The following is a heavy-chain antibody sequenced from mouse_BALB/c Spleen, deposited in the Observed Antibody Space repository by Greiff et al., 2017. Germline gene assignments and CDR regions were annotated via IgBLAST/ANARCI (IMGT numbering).Heavy chain of an antibody. CDR3: NSPITTVVAPSYAMDY. CDR2: IDPENGDT. D-gene: IGHD1-1*01. Sequence: EVKLQQSGAELVRSGASVKLSCTASGFNIKDYYMHWVKQRPEQGLEWIGWIDPENGDTEYAPKFQGKATMTADTSSNTAYLQLSSLTSEDTAVYYCNSPITTVVAPSYAMDYWGQGTSVTVSS. CDR1: GFNIKDYY. V-gene: IGHV14-4*02. J-gene: IGHJ4*01.